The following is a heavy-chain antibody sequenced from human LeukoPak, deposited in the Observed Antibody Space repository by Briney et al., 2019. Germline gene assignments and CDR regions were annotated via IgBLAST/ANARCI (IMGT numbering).Heavy chain of an antibody. CDR3: AKTRPLDSSSWSHGDY. V-gene: IGHV3-33*05. CDR2: MSYYGSNK. CDR1: GFAFSSFA. Sequence: AGGSLRLSCATSGFAFSSFAMHWVRQAPGKGLEWVAGMSYYGSNKYYGDSVRGRFTISRDNSKNTLYLQMNSLRAEDTAVYYCAKTRPLDSSSWSHGDYWGQGTLVTVSS. D-gene: IGHD6-13*01. J-gene: IGHJ4*02.